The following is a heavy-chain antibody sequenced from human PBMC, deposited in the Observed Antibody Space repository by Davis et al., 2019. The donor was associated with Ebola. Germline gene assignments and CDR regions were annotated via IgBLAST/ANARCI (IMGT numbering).Heavy chain of an antibody. V-gene: IGHV3-30*18. J-gene: IGHJ6*02. D-gene: IGHD5-18*01. CDR1: GFTFSSYG. CDR3: AKDVGRGYTQEYVYGMDV. Sequence: GESLKISCAASGFTFSSYGMNWVRQAPGKGLEWVAVVSYDGSNKYYADSVRGRFTVSRDNSKNTLYLRINSLRAEDTAVYYCAKDVGRGYTQEYVYGMDVWGQGTTVTVSS. CDR2: VSYDGSNK.